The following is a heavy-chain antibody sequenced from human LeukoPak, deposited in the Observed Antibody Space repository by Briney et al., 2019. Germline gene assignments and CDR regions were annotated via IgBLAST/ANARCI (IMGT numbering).Heavy chain of an antibody. CDR1: GDSVTINSAA. CDR2: TYYRSKWYN. D-gene: IGHD4-17*01. CDR3: ARGPPTTVFLNNWFDP. Sequence: SQTLSLTCAISGDSVTINSAAWNWIRQSPSRGLEWLGRTYYRSKWYNDYAVSVKSRITINPDTSKNQFSLQLNSVTPEDTAVYYCARGPPTTVFLNNWFDPWGQGTLVTVSS. J-gene: IGHJ5*02. V-gene: IGHV6-1*01.